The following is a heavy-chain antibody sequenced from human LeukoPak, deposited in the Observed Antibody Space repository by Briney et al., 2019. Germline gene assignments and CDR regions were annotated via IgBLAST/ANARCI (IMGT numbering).Heavy chain of an antibody. D-gene: IGHD2-15*01. J-gene: IGHJ4*02. CDR3: AKDRLGGSCSTD. CDR2: ISGSGGST. CDR1: GFTFSRYA. Sequence: GGSLRLSCAASGFTFSRYAMSWVRQAPGKGLDCSSAISGSGGSTYYADSVKGRFTISRDNSKNTLYLQMNSLRAEDTAVYYCAKDRLGGSCSTDWGQGTLVTVSS. V-gene: IGHV3-23*01.